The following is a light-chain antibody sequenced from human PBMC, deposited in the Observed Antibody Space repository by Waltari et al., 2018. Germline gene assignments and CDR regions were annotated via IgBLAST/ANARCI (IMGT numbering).Light chain of an antibody. CDR3: QTWGANSWV. V-gene: IGLV4-69*01. J-gene: IGLJ3*02. Sequence: QLVLTQSPSASASLGASVKLTCTLSSGYSGYAITWHQQQPEKGPRYLMILNTDGSHTRGDGIPDRSSGSSSAADRYRTIASLQSEDEADNYCQTWGANSWVFGGGTKVTVL. CDR2: LNTDGSH. CDR1: SGYSGYA.